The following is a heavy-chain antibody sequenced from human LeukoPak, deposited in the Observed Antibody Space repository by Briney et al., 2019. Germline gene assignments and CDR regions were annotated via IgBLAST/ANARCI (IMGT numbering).Heavy chain of an antibody. D-gene: IGHD6-19*01. CDR2: ISSSSSTI. CDR1: GFTFSSYS. Sequence: GGSLRLSCAASGFTFSSYSMNWVRQAPGKGLEWVSYISSSSSTIYYADSVKGRFTISRDNAKNSLYLQMNSLRAEDTALYYCARGIAVAASDAFDIWGQGTMVTVSS. V-gene: IGHV3-48*04. CDR3: ARGIAVAASDAFDI. J-gene: IGHJ3*02.